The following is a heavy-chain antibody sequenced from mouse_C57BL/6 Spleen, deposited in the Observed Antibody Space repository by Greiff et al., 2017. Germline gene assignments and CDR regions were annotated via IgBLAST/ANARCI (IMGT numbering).Heavy chain of an antibody. J-gene: IGHJ2*01. V-gene: IGHV14-2*01. D-gene: IGHD1-1*01. Sequence: EVQLQQSGAELVKPGASVKLSCTASGFNIKDYYMHWVKQRTEQGLEWIGRIDPEDGETKYAPKFQGKATITADTSSNTAYLQRSSLTSEDTAVYYCARSDGSSQYYFDYWGQGTTLTVSS. CDR3: ARSDGSSQYYFDY. CDR2: IDPEDGET. CDR1: GFNIKDYY.